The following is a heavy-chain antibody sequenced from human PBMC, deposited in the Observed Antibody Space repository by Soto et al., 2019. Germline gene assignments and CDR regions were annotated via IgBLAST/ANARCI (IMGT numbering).Heavy chain of an antibody. CDR2: ISGSGGST. Sequence: GGSLRLSCAASGFTFSSYAMSWVRQAPGKGLEWVSAISGSGGSTYYADSVKGRFTISRDNSKNTLYLQMNSLRAEDTAVYYCAKGRGAKYCSSTSCYGDYWGQGTLVTVSS. J-gene: IGHJ4*02. D-gene: IGHD2-2*01. CDR1: GFTFSSYA. CDR3: AKGRGAKYCSSTSCYGDY. V-gene: IGHV3-23*01.